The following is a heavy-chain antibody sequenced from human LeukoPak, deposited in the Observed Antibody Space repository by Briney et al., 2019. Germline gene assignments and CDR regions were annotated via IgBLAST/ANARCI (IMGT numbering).Heavy chain of an antibody. CDR3: ARGDSGSSGWYRSFDI. Sequence: GGSLRLSCAASGFTFSSHDMHWVRQATGRGLEWVSAVGTAGDTYYPGSVKGRFTISRENAKNSLYLQMNSLRAGDTAVYYCARGDSGSSGWYRSFDIWGQGTMVTVSS. D-gene: IGHD6-19*01. J-gene: IGHJ3*02. CDR1: GFTFSSHD. V-gene: IGHV3-13*01. CDR2: VGTAGDT.